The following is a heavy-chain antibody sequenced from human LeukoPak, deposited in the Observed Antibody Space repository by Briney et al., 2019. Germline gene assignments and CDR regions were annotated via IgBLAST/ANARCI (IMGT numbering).Heavy chain of an antibody. D-gene: IGHD1-14*01. Sequence: SQTLSLTCTVSGGSISSGTSYWNWLRQHPGTGLEWIGCIHPTGSAHYNPSLLGRVTISVDTSKNHFSLNLNSVTAADTAVYYCATGGDRNKVGYWGQGTLVTVSS. J-gene: IGHJ4*02. V-gene: IGHV4-31*03. CDR3: ATGGDRNKVGY. CDR1: GGSISSGTSY. CDR2: IHPTGSA.